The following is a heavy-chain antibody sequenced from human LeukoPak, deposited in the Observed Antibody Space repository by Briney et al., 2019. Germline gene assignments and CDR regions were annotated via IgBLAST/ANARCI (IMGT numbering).Heavy chain of an antibody. J-gene: IGHJ5*02. CDR3: ARQRYSGSYLGFDP. CDR2: IYPGDSDT. Sequence: GESLKISCKGSGYSFTTYWIGWVRQMPGKGLEWMGIIYPGDSDTRYSPSFQGQVTVSVDKSISTAYLQWSSLKASDAAMYYCARQRYSGSYLGFDPWGQGTLVTVSS. D-gene: IGHD1-26*01. CDR1: GYSFTTYW. V-gene: IGHV5-51*01.